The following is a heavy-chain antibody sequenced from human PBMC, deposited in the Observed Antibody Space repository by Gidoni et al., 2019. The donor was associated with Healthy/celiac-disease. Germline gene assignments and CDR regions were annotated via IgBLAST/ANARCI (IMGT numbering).Heavy chain of an antibody. Sequence: EVQLLESGGGLVQPGGSLRLSCAASGFTFSSYTLRWARQAPGKGLEWVSAISGSGGSAYYADSVKGRFTISRDNSKSTLYLLMNSLRAEDTAVYYCVLSGLMDRGWNDVPNYYYYMDVWGKGTTVTVSS. V-gene: IGHV3-23*01. CDR1: GFTFSSYT. D-gene: IGHD1-1*01. CDR2: ISGSGGSA. CDR3: VLSGLMDRGWNDVPNYYYYMDV. J-gene: IGHJ6*03.